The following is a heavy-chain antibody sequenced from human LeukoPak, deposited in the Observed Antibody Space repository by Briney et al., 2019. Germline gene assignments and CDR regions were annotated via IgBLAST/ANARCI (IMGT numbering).Heavy chain of an antibody. CDR3: AKDLTHSGSYGRVQINAFDI. V-gene: IGHV3-23*01. J-gene: IGHJ3*02. Sequence: GGSLRLSCAASGFTFSSYGMSWVRQAPGKGLEWVSAISGSGGSTYYADSVKGRFTISRDNSKNTLYLQMNSLRAEDTAVYYCAKDLTHSGSYGRVQINAFDIWGQGTMVTVSS. CDR1: GFTFSSYG. CDR2: ISGSGGST. D-gene: IGHD1-26*01.